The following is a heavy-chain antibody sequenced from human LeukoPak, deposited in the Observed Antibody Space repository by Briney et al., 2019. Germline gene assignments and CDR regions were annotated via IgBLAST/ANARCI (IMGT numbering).Heavy chain of an antibody. V-gene: IGHV4-31*03. J-gene: IGHJ4*02. CDR3: ARERDSGHAFDY. CDR2: IYYSGST. Sequence: PSETLSLTCTVSGGSISSGGYYWSWIRQHPGKGLEWIGYIYYSGSTYYNPSLKSRVTISVDTSKNQFSLKLSSVTAADTAVYYRARERDSGHAFDYWGQGTLVTVSS. D-gene: IGHD5-12*01. CDR1: GGSISSGGYY.